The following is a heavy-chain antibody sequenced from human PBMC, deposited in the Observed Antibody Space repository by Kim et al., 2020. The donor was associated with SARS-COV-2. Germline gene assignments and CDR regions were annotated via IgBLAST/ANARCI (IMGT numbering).Heavy chain of an antibody. V-gene: IGHV3-49*04. CDR2: IRDKAHGGTP. J-gene: IGHJ4*02. CDR3: TNERY. CDR1: GFTFGDYA. Sequence: GRSLRLSCRSSGFTFGDYAINWVRQAPGKGLEWVGFIRDKAHGGTPDYAASLRGRFAISRDDSKSIAYLHMNSLKTEDTAVYYCTNERYWGQGTLVTVSS.